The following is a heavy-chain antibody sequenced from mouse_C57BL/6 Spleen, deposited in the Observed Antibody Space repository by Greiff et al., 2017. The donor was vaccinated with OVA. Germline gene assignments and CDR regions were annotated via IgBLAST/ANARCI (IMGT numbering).Heavy chain of an antibody. D-gene: IGHD2-4*01. J-gene: IGHJ4*01. V-gene: IGHV1-82*01. CDR2: IYPGDGDT. CDR3: ARYDYVYAMDY. CDR1: GYAFSSSW. Sequence: VQGVESGPELVKPGASVKISCKASGYAFSSSWMNWVKQRPGKGLEWIGRIYPGDGDTNYNGKFKGKATLTADKSSSTAYMQLSSLTSEDSAVYFCARYDYVYAMDYWGQGTSVTVSS.